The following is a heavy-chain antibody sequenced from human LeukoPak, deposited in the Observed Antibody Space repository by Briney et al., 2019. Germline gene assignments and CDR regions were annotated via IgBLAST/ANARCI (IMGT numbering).Heavy chain of an antibody. CDR1: GFTFSSYS. J-gene: IGHJ4*02. V-gene: IGHV3-21*04. CDR3: ASEGYCSGGICYTYFDF. CDR2: ISSSSSYI. Sequence: GGSLRLSCAASGFTFSSYSMNWVRQAPGKGLEWVSSISSSSSYIYYADSVKGRFTISRDNSKNTLYLQMNSLRAEDTAVYYCASEGYCSGGICYTYFDFWGQGTLVTVSS. D-gene: IGHD2-15*01.